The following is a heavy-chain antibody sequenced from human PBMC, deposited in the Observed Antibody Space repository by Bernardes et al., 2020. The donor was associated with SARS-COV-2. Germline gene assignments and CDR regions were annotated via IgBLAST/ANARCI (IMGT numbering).Heavy chain of an antibody. CDR2: INHSGST. J-gene: IGHJ6*02. CDR3: ARGSIAAAGENYYYYYGMDV. CDR1: GGSFSGYY. D-gene: IGHD6-13*01. Sequence: SETLSLTCAVYGGSFSGYYWSWIRQPPGKGLEWIGEINHSGSTNYNPSLKRRVTLSVDTSKNQFSLKLSSVTAADTAVYYCARGSIAAAGENYYYYYGMDVWGQGTTVTVSS. V-gene: IGHV4-34*01.